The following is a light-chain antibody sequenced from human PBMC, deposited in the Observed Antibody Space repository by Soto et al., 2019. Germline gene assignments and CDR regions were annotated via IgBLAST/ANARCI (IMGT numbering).Light chain of an antibody. J-gene: IGKJ5*01. CDR2: STS. V-gene: IGKV1-9*01. Sequence: DSQLPPSPSFLSAAVVSRFPITFLASQGISGYLAWYQQKPGKVPKILIYSTSTLQSGVKSRFSGSASGTEFTLTISSMQPEDFATYYCKQLNTYLITCGQGTQREIK. CDR3: KQLNTYLIT. CDR1: QGISGY.